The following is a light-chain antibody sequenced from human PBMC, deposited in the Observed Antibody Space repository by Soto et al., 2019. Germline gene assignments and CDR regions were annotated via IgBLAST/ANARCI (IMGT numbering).Light chain of an antibody. CDR3: QQYSNWPYT. V-gene: IGKV3-15*01. J-gene: IGKJ2*01. CDR1: QSVSSK. Sequence: EIVMTQSPATLSLSPGERVTLSCRASQSVSSKLAWYQQKPGQAPRLLIYGASIRATDIPARFSGSGSGTEFTLPISRLQSEDFAIFDCQQYSNWPYTFGQGNKLEIK. CDR2: GAS.